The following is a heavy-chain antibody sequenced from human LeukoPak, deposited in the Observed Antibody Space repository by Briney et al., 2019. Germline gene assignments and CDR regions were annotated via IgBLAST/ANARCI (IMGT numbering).Heavy chain of an antibody. CDR1: GFTFSSYA. CDR2: ISYDGSNK. CDR3: ARSQYYYDVYFDY. D-gene: IGHD3-22*01. J-gene: IGHJ4*02. V-gene: IGHV3-30*04. Sequence: GGSLRLSCAASGFTFSSYAMHWVRQAPGKGLEWVAVISYDGSNKYYADSVKGRFTISRDNSKNTLYLQMNSLRAEDTAVYYCARSQYYYDVYFDYWGQGTLVTVSS.